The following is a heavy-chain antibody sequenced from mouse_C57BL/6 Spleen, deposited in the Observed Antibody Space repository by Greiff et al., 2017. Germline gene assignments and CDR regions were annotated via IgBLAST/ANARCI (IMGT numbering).Heavy chain of an antibody. D-gene: IGHD2-5*01. Sequence: QVQLPQSGPGLVQPSQSLSITCTVSGFSLTSYGVHWVRQSPGKGLDWLGGIWSGGSTDYNAAFISRLSISKDNSKSQVFFKMNSLQADDTAIYYCARDDSNYGDYAMDYGGQGTSVTVSS. CDR2: IWSGGST. CDR3: ARDDSNYGDYAMDY. CDR1: GFSLTSYG. J-gene: IGHJ4*01. V-gene: IGHV2-2*01.